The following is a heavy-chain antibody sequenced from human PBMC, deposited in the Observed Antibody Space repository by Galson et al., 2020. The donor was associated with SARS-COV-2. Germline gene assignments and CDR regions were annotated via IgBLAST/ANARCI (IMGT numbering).Heavy chain of an antibody. CDR3: ARDIWGSGFDNCGLDV. V-gene: IGHV4-59*01. CDR2: IYYSGST. Sequence: SETLSLTCTVSGGSISRYYWSWIRQPPGKGLEWMGYIYYSGSTSYNPSLKGRVTISVDMSKYQFSLQLTSVTAAATAVYYCARDIWGSGFDNCGLDVWGQGTTVTVSS. CDR1: GGSISRYY. D-gene: IGHD5-12*01. J-gene: IGHJ6*02.